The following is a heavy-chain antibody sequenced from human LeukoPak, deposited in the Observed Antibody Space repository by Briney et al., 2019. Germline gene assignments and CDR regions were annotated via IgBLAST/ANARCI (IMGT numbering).Heavy chain of an antibody. CDR2: IHDSGST. V-gene: IGHV4-59*08. CDR3: TRHAPGYYDY. CDR1: GGSIGSYY. Sequence: PSETLSLTCAVSGGSIGSYYWSWIRQPPGQGLEWIGYIHDSGSTKYNPSLKSRVTISADTFQNQSSLNLSSVPAAATAVYYLTRHAPGYYDYWGQGTLVTVPS. J-gene: IGHJ4*02.